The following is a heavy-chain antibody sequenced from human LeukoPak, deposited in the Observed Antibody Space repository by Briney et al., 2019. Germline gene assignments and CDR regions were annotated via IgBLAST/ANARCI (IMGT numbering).Heavy chain of an antibody. CDR1: GDSISRYH. Sequence: PSETLSLTCIVSGDSISRYHWTWIRQPPGKTLEWIGYIYNSGNTSYNPSLKSRVTMSLDTSRNRVSLKLTSVTAADTAVYYCARKDGDAWGRGTTVTISS. CDR2: IYNSGNT. V-gene: IGHV4-59*01. CDR3: ARKDGDA. J-gene: IGHJ6*04. D-gene: IGHD2-15*01.